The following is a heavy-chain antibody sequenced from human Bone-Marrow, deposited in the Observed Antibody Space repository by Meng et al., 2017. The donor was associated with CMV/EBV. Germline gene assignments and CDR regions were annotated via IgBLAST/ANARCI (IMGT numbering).Heavy chain of an antibody. CDR2: INPNSGGT. V-gene: IGHV1-2*02. Sequence: ASVKVSCKASGYTFTGYYMHWVRQAPGQGLEWMGWINPNSGGTNYAQKFQGRVTITTDESTSTAYMELSSLRSEDTAVYYCARELGRPPYQLLFGVGYYFDYWGQRKLVNVDS. J-gene: IGHJ4*02. D-gene: IGHD2-2*01. CDR3: ARELGRPPYQLLFGVGYYFDY. CDR1: GYTFTGYY.